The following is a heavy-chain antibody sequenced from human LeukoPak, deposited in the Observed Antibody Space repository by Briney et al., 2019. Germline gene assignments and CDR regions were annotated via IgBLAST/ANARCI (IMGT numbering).Heavy chain of an antibody. Sequence: GGSLRLSCAASGFTFSNAWMRWVRQAPGKGREWGGRIKSKTDGGTTDYAAPVKGRFTISRDDSKNTLYLQMNSLKTEDTAVYYCTTTPILATISSIDYWGQGTLVTVSS. CDR3: TTTPILATISSIDY. D-gene: IGHD5-12*01. CDR1: GFTFSNAW. CDR2: IKSKTDGGTT. V-gene: IGHV3-15*01. J-gene: IGHJ4*02.